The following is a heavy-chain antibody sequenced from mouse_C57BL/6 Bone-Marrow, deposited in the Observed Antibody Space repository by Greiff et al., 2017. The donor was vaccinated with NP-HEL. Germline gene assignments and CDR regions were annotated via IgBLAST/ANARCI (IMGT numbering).Heavy chain of an antibody. V-gene: IGHV1-64*01. CDR2: IHPNSGST. Sequence: QVQLKQPGAELVKPGASVKLSCKASGYTFTSYWMHWVKQRPGQGLEWIGMIHPNSGSTNYNEKFKSKATLTVDKSSSTAYLQLSSITSEDSAVYDCARLDSSGFFAYWGQGTLVTVSA. J-gene: IGHJ3*01. CDR3: ARLDSSGFFAY. CDR1: GYTFTSYW. D-gene: IGHD3-2*02.